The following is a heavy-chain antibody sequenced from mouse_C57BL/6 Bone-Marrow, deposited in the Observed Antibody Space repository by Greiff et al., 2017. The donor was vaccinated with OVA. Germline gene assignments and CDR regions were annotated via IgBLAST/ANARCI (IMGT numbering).Heavy chain of an antibody. J-gene: IGHJ4*01. D-gene: IGHD1-1*01. CDR2: IYPGSGST. Sequence: QVQLKQPGAELVKPGASVKMSCKASGYTFTSYWITWVKQRPGQGLEWLGDIYPGSGSTNYNEKFKSKATLTVDTSSSTAYMQLSSLTSEDSAVYYCASPLYYGSPYYAMDYWGQGTSVTVSS. V-gene: IGHV1-55*01. CDR1: GYTFTSYW. CDR3: ASPLYYGSPYYAMDY.